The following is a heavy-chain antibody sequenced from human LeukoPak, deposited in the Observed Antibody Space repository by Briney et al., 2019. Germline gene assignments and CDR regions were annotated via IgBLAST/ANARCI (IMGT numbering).Heavy chain of an antibody. J-gene: IGHJ4*02. V-gene: IGHV3-13*04. CDR1: GFTFSSYG. D-gene: IGHD5-12*01. Sequence: AGGSLRLSCAASGFTFSSYGMHWVRQATGKGLEWVSAIGTAGDTHYLDSVKGRFTISRENAKNSLYLQMNSLRAGDTAVYYCARASGYGGLDYWGQGTLVTVSS. CDR3: ARASGYGGLDY. CDR2: IGTAGDT.